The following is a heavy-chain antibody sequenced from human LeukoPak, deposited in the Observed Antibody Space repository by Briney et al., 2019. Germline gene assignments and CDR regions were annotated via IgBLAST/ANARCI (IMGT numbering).Heavy chain of an antibody. V-gene: IGHV3-23*01. CDR3: AKSWGSGTYTFDY. Sequence: SGGSLRLSCAPTGYTFSAFAMSWVRRAPGEALEWVSTIKGGGDATYHADSVMGRFTISRDNAKNTLYLQMNSLRAEDTAVYYCAKSWGSGTYTFDYWGQGILVTVSS. D-gene: IGHD3-10*01. CDR2: IKGGGDAT. CDR1: GYTFSAFA. J-gene: IGHJ4*02.